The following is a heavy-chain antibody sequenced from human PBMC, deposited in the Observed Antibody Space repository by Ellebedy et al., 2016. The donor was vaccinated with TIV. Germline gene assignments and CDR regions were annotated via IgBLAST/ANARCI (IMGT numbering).Heavy chain of an antibody. D-gene: IGHD3-22*01. CDR3: ARAPYDRSGYGNWYFDL. CDR1: GFSVTTQY. J-gene: IGHJ2*01. CDR2: IYSGGTT. V-gene: IGHV3-53*04. Sequence: GGSLRLSXAASGFSVTTQYMTWVRQAPGKGLEWVSIIYSGGTTLYADSVKGRFTSSRHNSRNTLYLQMNSLRTEDTAVYYCARAPYDRSGYGNWYFDLWGRGTLVTVSS.